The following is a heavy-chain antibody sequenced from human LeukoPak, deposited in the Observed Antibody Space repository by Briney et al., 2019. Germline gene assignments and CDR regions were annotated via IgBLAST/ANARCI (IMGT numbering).Heavy chain of an antibody. D-gene: IGHD2-8*02. CDR3: AKDPGPYYMDV. CDR2: IWHDGTNK. V-gene: IGHV3-33*06. CDR1: GYTFSSYS. Sequence: PGGSLRLSCAASGYTFSSYSINWVRQAPGKGLEWVAVIWHDGTNKYYADSVKGRFTISRDNSKNTLYLQMNSLRVEDTAVYYCAKDPGPYYMDVWGKGTTVTVSS. J-gene: IGHJ6*03.